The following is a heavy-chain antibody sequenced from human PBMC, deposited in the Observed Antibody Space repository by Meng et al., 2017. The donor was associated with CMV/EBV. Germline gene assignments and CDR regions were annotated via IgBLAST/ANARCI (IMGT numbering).Heavy chain of an antibody. J-gene: IGHJ6*02. CDR1: GFSLSTSGVG. Sequence: SGPTLVKPTQTLTLTCTFSGFSLSTSGVGVSWIRQPPGKALEWLALIYWNDDKRYSPSLKSRLTITKDTSKNQVVLTMTNMDPVDTATYYCAHSSTYYYYYGMDVWGQGTTVTVSS. CDR3: AHSSTYYYYYGMDV. V-gene: IGHV2-5*01. CDR2: IYWNDDK.